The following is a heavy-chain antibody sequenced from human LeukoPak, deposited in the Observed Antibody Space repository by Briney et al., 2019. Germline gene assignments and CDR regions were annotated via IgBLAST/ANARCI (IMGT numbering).Heavy chain of an antibody. Sequence: GGSLRLSCAGSGFIFSTYEMNWVRQAPGKGLEWLSYISYSGQTIYYADSVKGRFTISRDNAKNTLYLQMNSLRAEDTAVYYCVARGFDYWGQGTLVTVSS. CDR1: GFIFSTYE. J-gene: IGHJ4*02. D-gene: IGHD3-10*01. V-gene: IGHV3-48*03. CDR3: VARGFDY. CDR2: ISYSGQTI.